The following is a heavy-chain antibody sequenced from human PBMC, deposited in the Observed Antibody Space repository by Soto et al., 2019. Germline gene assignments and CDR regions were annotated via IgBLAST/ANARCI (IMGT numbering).Heavy chain of an antibody. D-gene: IGHD2-21*02. CDR2: ISYDGSNK. CDR1: GFTFCSYG. V-gene: IGHV3-30*18. Sequence: PGGSLRLSCAASGFTFCSYGMHWVRQAPGKGLEWVAVISYDGSNKYYADSVKGRFTISRDNSKNTLYLQMNSLRAEDTAVYYCAKTIVVVTAIHSAFDIWGQGTMVTVSS. CDR3: AKTIVVVTAIHSAFDI. J-gene: IGHJ3*02.